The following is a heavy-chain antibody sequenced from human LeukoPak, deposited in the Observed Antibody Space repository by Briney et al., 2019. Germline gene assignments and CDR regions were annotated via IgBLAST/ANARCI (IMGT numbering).Heavy chain of an antibody. J-gene: IGHJ4*02. CDR1: GGSISSYY. V-gene: IGHV4-4*07. CDR2: IYTSGST. Sequence: SETLSLTCTVSGGSISSYYWSWIRQPAGKGLEWIGRIYTSGSTNYNLSLKSRVTISVDTSKNQFSLKLSSVTAADTAVYYCARGGDYYDSSGYGLDYWGQGTLVTVSS. D-gene: IGHD3-22*01. CDR3: ARGGDYYDSSGYGLDY.